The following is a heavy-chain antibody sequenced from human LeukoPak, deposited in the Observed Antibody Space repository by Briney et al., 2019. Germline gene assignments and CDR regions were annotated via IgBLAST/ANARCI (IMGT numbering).Heavy chain of an antibody. J-gene: IGHJ4*02. CDR2: ISSSSSYI. D-gene: IGHD1-14*01. V-gene: IGHV3-21*01. Sequence: GGSLRLSCAASGFTFSSYSMNWVRQAPGKRLEWVSSISSSSSYIYYADSVKGRFTISRDNAKNSLYLQMNSLRAEDTAVYYCARERETFGIIDSWGQGTLVAVSS. CDR3: ARERETFGIIDS. CDR1: GFTFSSYS.